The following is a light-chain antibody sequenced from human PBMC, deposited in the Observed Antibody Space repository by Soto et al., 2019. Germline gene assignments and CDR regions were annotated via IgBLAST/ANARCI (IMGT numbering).Light chain of an antibody. Sequence: QSVLTQPPSVSGAPGQWVTISCTGSSSNIGAGYDVHWYQQLPGTAPKLLIYGNNNRPSGVPDRFSGSKSGTSASLAITGLRAEDEADDYCQSYDSSLSGSKVFGTGTKVTVL. CDR1: SSNIGAGYD. CDR3: QSYDSSLSGSKV. V-gene: IGLV1-40*01. CDR2: GNN. J-gene: IGLJ1*01.